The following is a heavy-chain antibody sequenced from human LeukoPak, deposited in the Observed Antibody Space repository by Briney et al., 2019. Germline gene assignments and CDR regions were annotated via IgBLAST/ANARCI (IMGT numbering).Heavy chain of an antibody. Sequence: GGSLRLSCAASGFTFSIHGMNWVRQTPGKGLEWVAYIINSGGTIYYADSVQGRFTISRDNAKNSLYLQMNSLRDEDTAVYYCARVGRGLYSMDVWGQGTTVTVSS. J-gene: IGHJ6*02. D-gene: IGHD3-10*01. V-gene: IGHV3-48*02. CDR3: ARVGRGLYSMDV. CDR2: IINSGGTI. CDR1: GFTFSIHG.